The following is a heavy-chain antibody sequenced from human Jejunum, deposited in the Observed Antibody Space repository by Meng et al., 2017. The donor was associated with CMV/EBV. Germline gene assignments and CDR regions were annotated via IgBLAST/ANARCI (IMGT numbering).Heavy chain of an antibody. D-gene: IGHD6-13*01. CDR3: AKRRIAAAGDFQD. Sequence: SGFTVSSSYMNWVRQAPEKGLEWVSIIYSGGSTYYADSVKGRFTISRDTSKNTLYLHMNSLRADDTAIYYCAKRRIAAAGDFQDWGQGTLVTVSS. J-gene: IGHJ1*01. V-gene: IGHV3-53*01. CDR1: GFTVSSSY. CDR2: IYSGGST.